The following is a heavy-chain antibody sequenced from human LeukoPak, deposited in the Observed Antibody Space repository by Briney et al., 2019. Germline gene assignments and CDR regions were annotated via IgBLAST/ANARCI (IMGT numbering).Heavy chain of an antibody. CDR2: ISSSSSYI. CDR3: AREQSSSWYESY. D-gene: IGHD6-13*01. Sequence: GGSLRLSCAASGFTFSSYSMNWVRQAPGKGLEWVSSISSSSSYIYYADSVKGRFTISRDNAKNSLYLQMNSLRAEDTAVYYCAREQSSSWYESYWGQGTLVTVSS. J-gene: IGHJ4*02. CDR1: GFTFSSYS. V-gene: IGHV3-21*01.